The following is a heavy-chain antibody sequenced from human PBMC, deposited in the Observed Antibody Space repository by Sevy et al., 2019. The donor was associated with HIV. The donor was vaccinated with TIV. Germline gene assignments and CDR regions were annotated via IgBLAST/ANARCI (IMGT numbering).Heavy chain of an antibody. CDR3: AKAQSGYSSGWYGLSDY. CDR1: GFTFSSYA. D-gene: IGHD6-19*01. Sequence: GGSLRLSCAASGFTFSSYAMSWVRQAPGKGLEWVSAISGSGGSTYYADSVKGRFTISRDNSKNTLYLQMNSVRAEDTAVYYCAKAQSGYSSGWYGLSDYWGQGTLVTVSS. J-gene: IGHJ4*02. V-gene: IGHV3-23*01. CDR2: ISGSGGST.